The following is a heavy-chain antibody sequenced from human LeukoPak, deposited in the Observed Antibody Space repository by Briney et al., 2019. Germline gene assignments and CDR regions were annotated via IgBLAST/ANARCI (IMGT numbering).Heavy chain of an antibody. CDR1: GFTFSSYW. V-gene: IGHV3-9*01. CDR3: AKDGAPLRFLEWLSYGMDV. Sequence: SLRPSCAASGFTFSSYWMTWVRQAPGKGLEWVSGISWYSGSIGYADSVKGRFTISRDNAKNSLYLQMNSLRAEDTALYYCAKDGAPLRFLEWLSYGMDVWGQGTTVTVSS. D-gene: IGHD3-3*01. J-gene: IGHJ6*02. CDR2: ISWYSGSI.